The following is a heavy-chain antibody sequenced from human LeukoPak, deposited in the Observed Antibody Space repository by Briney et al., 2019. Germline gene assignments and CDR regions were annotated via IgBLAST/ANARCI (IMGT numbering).Heavy chain of an antibody. D-gene: IGHD3-3*01. CDR2: IYYSGST. J-gene: IGHJ5*02. CDR1: GGSISSSSYY. V-gene: IGHV4-39*01. Sequence: SETLSLTCTVSGGSISSSSYYWGWIRQPPGKGLEWIGSIYYSGSTYYNPSLKSRVTISVDTSKNQFSLKLSSVTAADTAVYYCARFRTLNYDFWSGRGGFDPWGQGTLVTVSS. CDR3: ARFRTLNYDFWSGRGGFDP.